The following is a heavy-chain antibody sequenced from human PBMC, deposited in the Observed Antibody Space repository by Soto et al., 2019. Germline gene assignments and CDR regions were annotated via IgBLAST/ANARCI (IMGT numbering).Heavy chain of an antibody. V-gene: IGHV3-23*01. CDR1: GFTFSSYA. Sequence: PGGSLRLSCAASGFTFSSYAMTWVRQAPGKGLEWVSVISGSGGSSYYAASVKGRFTISRDNSKNTLYLQMNGLRAEDTALYYCAKVTKRAAAGRYEYYKYGMDVWSQGTTVTVSS. J-gene: IGHJ6*02. CDR3: AKVTKRAAAGRYEYYKYGMDV. CDR2: ISGSGGSS. D-gene: IGHD6-13*01.